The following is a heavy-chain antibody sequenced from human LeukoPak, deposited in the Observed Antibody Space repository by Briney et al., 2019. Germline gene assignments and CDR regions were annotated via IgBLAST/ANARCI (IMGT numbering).Heavy chain of an antibody. CDR3: AREEIFGVVIGYPGGY. D-gene: IGHD3-3*01. Sequence: QPGRSLRLSCAASGFTFSSYDMHWVRQAPGKGLEWVAVISYDGDNKYYADSVKGRFTISRDNSKNTLFLQMNSLTAEDTAVYYCAREEIFGVVIGYPGGYWGQGTLVTVSS. CDR1: GFTFSSYD. J-gene: IGHJ4*02. V-gene: IGHV3-30*03. CDR2: ISYDGDNK.